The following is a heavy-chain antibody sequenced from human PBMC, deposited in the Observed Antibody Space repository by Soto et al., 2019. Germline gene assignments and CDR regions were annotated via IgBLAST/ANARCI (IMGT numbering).Heavy chain of an antibody. CDR2: ISGSGTTI. Sequence: GGSLRLSCAASGFTFSGYEMNWVRPAPGKGLEWISYISGSGTTIYYADSVKGRFTISRDNAKKSLYLQMNSLRAEDTAVYYCAREVTVFGVIIPTPMDVWGQGTTVTVSS. CDR3: AREVTVFGVIIPTPMDV. D-gene: IGHD3-3*01. V-gene: IGHV3-48*03. CDR1: GFTFSGYE. J-gene: IGHJ6*02.